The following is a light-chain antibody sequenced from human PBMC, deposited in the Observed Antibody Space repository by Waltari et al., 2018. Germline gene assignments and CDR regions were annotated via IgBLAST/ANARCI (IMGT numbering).Light chain of an antibody. Sequence: EIVLTQSPGTLSLSPGERATLSCRTSQRVSTTFLSWYQQKPGHAPRLLIYGAYNRATGLPDRFSGSGSGTDFTLTISRLEPEDFAVFYCQQYDASPPMYTFGQGTKLEIK. J-gene: IGKJ2*01. CDR3: QQYDASPPMYT. V-gene: IGKV3-20*01. CDR1: QRVSTTF. CDR2: GAY.